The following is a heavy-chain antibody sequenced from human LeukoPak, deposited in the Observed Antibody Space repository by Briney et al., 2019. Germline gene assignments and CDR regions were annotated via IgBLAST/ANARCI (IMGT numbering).Heavy chain of an antibody. V-gene: IGHV4-34*01. J-gene: IGHJ4*02. CDR2: INHSGST. CDR3: ARGNDYGN. Sequence: SETLSLTCAVYGGSFSGYYWIWIRQPPGKGLEGIGEINHSGSTNYNPSLKGRVTISVDTSKNQFSLKLSSVTAADTAVYYCARGNDYGNWGQGTLVTVSS. D-gene: IGHD4-17*01. CDR1: GGSFSGYY.